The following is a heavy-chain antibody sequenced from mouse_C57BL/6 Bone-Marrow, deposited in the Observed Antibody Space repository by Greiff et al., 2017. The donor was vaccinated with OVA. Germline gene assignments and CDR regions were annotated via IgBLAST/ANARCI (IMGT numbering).Heavy chain of an antibody. Sequence: QVQLQQSGAELARPGASVKLSCKASGYTFTSYGISWVKQRTGQGLEWIGEIYPRSGNTYYNEKFKGKATLTADKSSSTAYMELRSLTSEDAAVYFCALGRYYFDYWGQGTTLTVSS. J-gene: IGHJ2*01. CDR3: ALGRYYFDY. V-gene: IGHV1-81*01. CDR1: GYTFTSYG. CDR2: IYPRSGNT. D-gene: IGHD4-1*01.